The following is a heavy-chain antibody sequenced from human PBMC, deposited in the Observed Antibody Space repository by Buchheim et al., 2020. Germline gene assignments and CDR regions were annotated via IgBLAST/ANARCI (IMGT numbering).Heavy chain of an antibody. J-gene: IGHJ6*02. CDR3: ARDTGRITIFGVVYGMDV. CDR1: GFTFSSYA. D-gene: IGHD3-3*01. V-gene: IGHV3-30*04. Sequence: VQLLESGGGLVQPGGSLRLSCAASGFTFSSYAMHWVRQAPGKGLEWVAVISYDGSNKYYADSVKGRFTISRDNSKNTLYLQMNSLRAEDTAVYYCARDTGRITIFGVVYGMDVWGQGTT. CDR2: ISYDGSNK.